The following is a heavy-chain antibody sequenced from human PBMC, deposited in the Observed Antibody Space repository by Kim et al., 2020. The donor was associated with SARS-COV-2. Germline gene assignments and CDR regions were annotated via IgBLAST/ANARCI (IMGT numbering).Heavy chain of an antibody. CDR2: ISWNSGSI. CDR1: GFTFGDSA. D-gene: IGHD4-17*01. V-gene: IGHV3-9*01. Sequence: GGSLRLSCAASGFTFGDSAMHWVRQAPGKGLEWVSGISWNSGSIGYADSVKGRFTISRDNAKYSLYLQMNSLRAEDTALYYCAKDVISRAAGDQYFDYWGQGTLVTVSS. CDR3: AKDVISRAAGDQYFDY. J-gene: IGHJ4*02.